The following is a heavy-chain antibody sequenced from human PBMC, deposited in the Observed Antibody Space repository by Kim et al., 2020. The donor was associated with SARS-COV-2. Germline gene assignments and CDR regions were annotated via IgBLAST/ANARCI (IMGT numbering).Heavy chain of an antibody. CDR1: GYTFTSYG. Sequence: ASVKVSCKASGYTFTSYGISWVRQVPGQGLEWMGWISGSAYSGNTFYAQKVQGRVTLTTDTSTSTAYMELRSLRSDDTAVYYCARDRAWNGLLDYYYYGLDVWGQGTTVSVSS. V-gene: IGHV1-18*04. J-gene: IGHJ6*02. CDR2: ISGSAYSGNT. CDR3: ARDRAWNGLLDYYYYGLDV. D-gene: IGHD1-1*01.